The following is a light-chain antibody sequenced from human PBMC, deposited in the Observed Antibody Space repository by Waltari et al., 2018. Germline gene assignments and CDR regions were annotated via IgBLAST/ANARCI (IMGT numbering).Light chain of an antibody. V-gene: IGKV1-5*03. CDR3: QHYSSAPYT. Sequence: DIQMTQSPSTLSASVGDRVTITCRASQSISSWLAWYQVRPGKAPKLLIQKASYLQSGVPSRFSGSESGTTEFTLSISSLQPDDFATYYCQHYSSAPYTFGQGTKLEI. CDR1: QSISSW. CDR2: KAS. J-gene: IGKJ2*01.